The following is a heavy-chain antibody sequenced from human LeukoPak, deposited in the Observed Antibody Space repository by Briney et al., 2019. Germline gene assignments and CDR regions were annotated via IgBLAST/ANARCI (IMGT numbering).Heavy chain of an antibody. CDR3: ARDPSTFSGYFDF. V-gene: IGHV4-4*07. D-gene: IGHD3-22*01. J-gene: IGHJ4*02. CDR1: GGSISSYY. Sequence: PSETLSLTCTVSGGSISSYYWSWLRQPAGKALEWIGRIYPTGSINYNPSLKSRVTMSVDTSKNQLSLKLTSLTAADTAVYFCARDPSTFSGYFDFWGQGTLVTVSS. CDR2: IYPTGSI.